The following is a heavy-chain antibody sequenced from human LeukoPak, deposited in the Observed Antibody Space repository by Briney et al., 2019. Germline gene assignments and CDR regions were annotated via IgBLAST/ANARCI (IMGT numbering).Heavy chain of an antibody. CDR1: GGSISSSSYY. Sequence: SETLSLTCTVSGGSISSSSYYWGWIRQPPGKGREWIGSIYYSGSTYYNPSLKSRVTVSVDTSKNQFSLKLSSVTAADTAVYYCARDRVVGATCWFDPWGQGTLVTVSS. CDR2: IYYSGST. V-gene: IGHV4-39*07. D-gene: IGHD1-26*01. CDR3: ARDRVVGATCWFDP. J-gene: IGHJ5*02.